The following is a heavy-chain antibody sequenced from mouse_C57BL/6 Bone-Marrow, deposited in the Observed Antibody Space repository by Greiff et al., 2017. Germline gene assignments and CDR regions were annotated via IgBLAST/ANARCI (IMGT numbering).Heavy chain of an antibody. Sequence: EVHLVESGGGLVQPGGSLKLSCAASGFTLSDYGMAWVRQAPRKGPEWVAFISNLAYSIYYADTVTGRVTISREKAKNTLYLEMSSLRSEDTAMYGCATHYGSNWYFDVWGQGTTVTVSS. CDR3: ATHYGSNWYFDV. J-gene: IGHJ1*01. D-gene: IGHD1-1*01. CDR2: ISNLAYSI. CDR1: GFTLSDYG. V-gene: IGHV5-15*01.